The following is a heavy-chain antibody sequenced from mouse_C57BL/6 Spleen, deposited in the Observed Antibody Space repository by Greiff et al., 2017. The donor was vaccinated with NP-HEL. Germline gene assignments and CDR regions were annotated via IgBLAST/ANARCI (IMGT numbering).Heavy chain of an antibody. Sequence: VQLQQPGAELVKPGASVKMSCKASGYTFTSYWITWVKQRPGQGLEWIGDIYPGSGSTNYNEKFKSKATLTVVTSSSTAYMQLSSLTSEDSAVYYCALYYYGSWFAYWGQGTLVTVSA. J-gene: IGHJ3*01. V-gene: IGHV1-55*01. D-gene: IGHD1-1*01. CDR1: GYTFTSYW. CDR2: IYPGSGST. CDR3: ALYYYGSWFAY.